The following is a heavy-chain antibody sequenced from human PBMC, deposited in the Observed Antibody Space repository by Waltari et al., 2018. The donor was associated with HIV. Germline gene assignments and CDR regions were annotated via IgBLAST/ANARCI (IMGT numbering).Heavy chain of an antibody. CDR2: IYYSGST. CDR1: GGSISSSSYY. CDR3: ARPYSSSWYYFDY. J-gene: IGHJ4*02. V-gene: IGHV4-39*01. D-gene: IGHD6-13*01. Sequence: QLQLQESGPGLVKPSETLSLICTVSGGSISSSSYYWGWIRQPPGKGLEGSVSIYYSGSTYYNPSLKSRVTISVDTSKNQFSLKLSSVTAADTAVYYCARPYSSSWYYFDYWGQGTLVTVSS.